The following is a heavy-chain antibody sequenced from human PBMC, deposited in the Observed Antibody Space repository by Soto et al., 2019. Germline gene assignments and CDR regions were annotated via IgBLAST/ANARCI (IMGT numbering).Heavy chain of an antibody. CDR2: IIPIFGTA. Sequence: ASVKVSCKASGGTFSSYAISWVRQAPGQGLEWMGGIIPIFGTANYAQKIKGRVTITANESTSTANIEKSSMKSEDTDVYYCTRVSYKYCSCGSCYSGNYYYYGMDVWGQGTTVTVSS. D-gene: IGHD2-15*01. V-gene: IGHV1-69*13. J-gene: IGHJ6*02. CDR3: TRVSYKYCSCGSCYSGNYYYYGMDV. CDR1: GGTFSSYA.